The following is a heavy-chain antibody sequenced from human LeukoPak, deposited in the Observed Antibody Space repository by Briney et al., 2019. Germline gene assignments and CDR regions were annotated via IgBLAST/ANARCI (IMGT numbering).Heavy chain of an antibody. CDR3: AKDRGIIVVVPVDAFDI. CDR2: ISGSGGNT. CDR1: GFTFSSYA. J-gene: IGHJ3*02. V-gene: IGHV3-23*01. D-gene: IGHD2-2*01. Sequence: PGGSLRLSCAASGFTFSSYAMSWVRQAPGKGLEWVSAISGSGGNTYYADSVKGRFTISRDNSKNTLYLQMNSLRAEDTAVYYCAKDRGIIVVVPVDAFDIWGQGTMVTVSS.